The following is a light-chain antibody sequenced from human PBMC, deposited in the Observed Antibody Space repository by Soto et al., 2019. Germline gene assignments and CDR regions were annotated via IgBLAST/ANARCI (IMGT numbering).Light chain of an antibody. V-gene: IGLV2-14*01. CDR3: SSYTSSILYV. CDR2: DVS. Sequence: QSALTQPASVSGSPGQSITISCTGTSSDVGGYNYVSWYQQHPGKAPKLMIYDVSHRPSGVSNLFSGSKSGNTASLTISGLQAEDEADYYCSSYTSSILYVFGTWTKVTVL. CDR1: SSDVGGYNY. J-gene: IGLJ1*01.